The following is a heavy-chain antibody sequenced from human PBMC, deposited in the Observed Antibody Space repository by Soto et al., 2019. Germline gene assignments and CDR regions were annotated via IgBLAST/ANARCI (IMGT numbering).Heavy chain of an antibody. J-gene: IGHJ4*02. CDR2: ISGGGHNT. CDR1: GFIFRDYA. CDR3: AKGRISGGYYPFDS. Sequence: EVQLLESGGGLVQPGGSLRLSCAASGFIFRDYAAAWVRQAPGKGLEWVSSISGGGHNTFYADSVKGRFTITRDNSKKTLFLDMNGLRAEDTAVYYCAKGRISGGYYPFDSWGQGVLVAVSS. D-gene: IGHD3-22*01. V-gene: IGHV3-23*01.